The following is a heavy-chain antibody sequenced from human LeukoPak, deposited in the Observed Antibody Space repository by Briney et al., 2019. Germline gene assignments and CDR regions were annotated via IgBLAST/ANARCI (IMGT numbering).Heavy chain of an antibody. V-gene: IGHV3-53*01. CDR3: AKDDAWIRFGE. CDR1: GFTFSNAW. D-gene: IGHD3-10*01. J-gene: IGHJ4*02. Sequence: PGGSLRLSCAASGFTFSNAWMSWVRQAPGKGLEWVSVIYSGGSRYYADSVKGRFTISRDNSKNTLYLELISLTAEDTAVYYCAKDDAWIRFGEWSQGTLVTVSS. CDR2: IYSGGSR.